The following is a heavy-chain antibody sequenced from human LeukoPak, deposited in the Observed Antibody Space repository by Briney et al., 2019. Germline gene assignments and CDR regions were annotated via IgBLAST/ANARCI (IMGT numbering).Heavy chain of an antibody. CDR3: ARDRLSSGYFDS. CDR2: INPNSGAT. J-gene: IGHJ5*01. D-gene: IGHD3-22*01. V-gene: IGHV1-2*02. CDR1: GYTFTGYY. Sequence: ASVKVSCKASGYTFTGYYMHWVRQAPGQGLEWVGWINPNSGATNYARKFQGRVAMTRDTSIYTAYMDLSRLRSDDTAVYYCARDRLSSGYFDSWGQGTLVTVSS.